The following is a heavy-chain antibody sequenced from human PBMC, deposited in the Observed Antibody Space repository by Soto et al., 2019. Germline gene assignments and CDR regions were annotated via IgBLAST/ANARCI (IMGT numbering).Heavy chain of an antibody. CDR3: AREQRSGGYDMDV. J-gene: IGHJ6*03. CDR2: ISSSSSYI. CDR1: GFTFSSYS. Sequence: EVQLVESGGGLVKPGGSLRLSCAASGFTFSSYSMNWVRQAPGKGLEWVSSISSSSSYIYYADSVKGRFTISRDNAKNSLYLQMNSLRAEDTAVYYCAREQRSGGYDMDVWGKGTTVTVSS. D-gene: IGHD1-1*01. V-gene: IGHV3-21*01.